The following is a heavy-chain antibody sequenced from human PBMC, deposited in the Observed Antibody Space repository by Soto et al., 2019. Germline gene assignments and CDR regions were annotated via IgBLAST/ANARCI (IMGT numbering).Heavy chain of an antibody. CDR3: AKRRGYSNGEFDY. V-gene: IGHV1-58*02. CDR1: GFTLINSA. J-gene: IGHJ4*02. Sequence: GASVKLSCTASGFTLINSAIQWVRQARGQRLEWMGWIVVGSGHINYAQKFQERLSITRDMSTSTVHMELGSLTSDDTAVYYCAKRRGYSNGEFDYWGQGTLVTVSS. D-gene: IGHD5-18*01. CDR2: IVVGSGHI.